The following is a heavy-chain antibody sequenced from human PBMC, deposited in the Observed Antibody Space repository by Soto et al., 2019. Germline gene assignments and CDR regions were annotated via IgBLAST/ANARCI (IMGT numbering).Heavy chain of an antibody. D-gene: IGHD2-15*01. CDR2: ISWNSGSI. Sequence: GGSLRLSCAASGFTFDDYAMHWVRQAPGKGLEWVSGISWNSGSIGYADSVKGRFTISRDNAKNSLYLQMNSLRAEDTALYYCAKVSYCSGGSCYSAAFDIWGQGTMVTVSS. V-gene: IGHV3-9*01. CDR3: AKVSYCSGGSCYSAAFDI. J-gene: IGHJ3*02. CDR1: GFTFDDYA.